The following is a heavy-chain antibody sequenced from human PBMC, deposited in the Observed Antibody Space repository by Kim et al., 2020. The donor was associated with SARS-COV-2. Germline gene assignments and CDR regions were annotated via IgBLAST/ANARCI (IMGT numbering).Heavy chain of an antibody. V-gene: IGHV5-51*01. CDR3: ASSGPYGTGRKPFDC. D-gene: IGHD3-10*01. J-gene: IGHJ4*02. CDR2: IYPGDSDT. Sequence: GESLKISCKGSGYSFPIYWIAWVRQMPGKGLEYMGIIYPGDSDTRYSPSFQGQVTISADKSISTAYLQWSSLKVSDTAMYYCASSGPYGTGRKPFDCWGQGTLVTVSS. CDR1: GYSFPIYW.